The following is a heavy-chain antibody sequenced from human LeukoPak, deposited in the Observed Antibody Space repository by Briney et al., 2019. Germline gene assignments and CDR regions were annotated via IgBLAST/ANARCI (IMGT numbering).Heavy chain of an antibody. V-gene: IGHV3-11*01. D-gene: IGHD3-16*02. J-gene: IGHJ4*02. CDR2: ISSSGGTI. CDR3: VWGGYRSFDY. CDR1: GFTFSDYY. Sequence: GGSLRLSCAASGFTFSDYYINWIRQAPGKGLEWVSYISSSGGTIYYADSVKGRFTISRDNPKNSLYLQMNSLRAEDTAVYYCVWGGYRSFDYWGQGTLVTVSS.